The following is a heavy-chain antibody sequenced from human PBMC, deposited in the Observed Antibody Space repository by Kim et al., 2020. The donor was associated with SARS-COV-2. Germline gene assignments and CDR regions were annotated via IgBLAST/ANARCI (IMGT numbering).Heavy chain of an antibody. CDR2: INHSGST. V-gene: IGHV4-34*01. J-gene: IGHJ6*02. D-gene: IGHD2-8*02. Sequence: SETLSLTCAVYGGTFSDYTWTWIRQPPGKGLEWIGEINHSGSTNLSPSLKSRITISVDTSKSKIFLRLKSMTATDAAVYYCARGRAGVVPSPVLGLGPYSPYDEVDVWGRGTPVAVSS. CDR3: ARGRAGVVPSPVLGLGPYSPYDEVDV. CDR1: GGTFSDYT.